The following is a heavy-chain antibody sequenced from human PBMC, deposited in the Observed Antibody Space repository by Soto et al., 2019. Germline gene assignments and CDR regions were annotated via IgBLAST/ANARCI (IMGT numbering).Heavy chain of an antibody. J-gene: IGHJ4*02. D-gene: IGHD1-7*01. Sequence: PSETLSLTCTVSGGSISSGGYYWSWIRQHPGKGLEWIGYIYYSGSTYYNPSLKSRVTISVDTSKNQFSLKLSSVTAADTAVYYCAGFPTGTTRVFDYWGQGTLVTVSS. CDR1: GGSISSGGYY. V-gene: IGHV4-31*03. CDR3: AGFPTGTTRVFDY. CDR2: IYYSGST.